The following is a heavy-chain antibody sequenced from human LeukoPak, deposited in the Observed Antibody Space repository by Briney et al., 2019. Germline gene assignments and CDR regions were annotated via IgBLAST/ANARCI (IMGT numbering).Heavy chain of an antibody. D-gene: IGHD6-19*01. CDR2: TNPDSGGT. V-gene: IGHV1-2*02. Sequence: VASVKVSCKASAYTFTGYYMHWVRQAPGQGLEWMGWTNPDSGGTNYAQKFQGRVTMTRDTSISTAYMEVSRLRSDGTAVYYCAREGSGWYGNFDYWGQGTLVTVSS. CDR3: AREGSGWYGNFDY. J-gene: IGHJ4*02. CDR1: AYTFTGYY.